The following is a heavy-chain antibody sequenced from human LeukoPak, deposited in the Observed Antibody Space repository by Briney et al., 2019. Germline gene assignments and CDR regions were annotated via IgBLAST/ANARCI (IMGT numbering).Heavy chain of an antibody. J-gene: IGHJ2*01. CDR3: ARLLGSSGYAGDWYFDL. Sequence: SETLSLTCSVSGASITRYYWTWIRQPVGKGLEWFGRLYTNGTVNYNPSLRSRVTMSRDTSRNQLSLKLTSVTAADTAVYCARLLGSSGYAGDWYFDLWGPGALVTVSS. CDR1: GASITRYY. V-gene: IGHV4-4*07. CDR2: LYTNGTV. D-gene: IGHD3-22*01.